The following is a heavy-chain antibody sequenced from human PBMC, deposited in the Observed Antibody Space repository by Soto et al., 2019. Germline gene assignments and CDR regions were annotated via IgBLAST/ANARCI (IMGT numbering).Heavy chain of an antibody. D-gene: IGHD4-17*01. Sequence: QVQLQESGPGLVKPSQTLSLTCTVSGGSISSGDYYWSWIRQPPGKGLEWIGYIYYSGSTYYNPSLKSRVTISVATPKNQFSLMLSSVTAADTAVYYCTRNDYGAQKPPFPAYWGQGTLVTVSS. CDR2: IYYSGST. V-gene: IGHV4-30-4*01. CDR3: TRNDYGAQKPPFPAY. J-gene: IGHJ4*02. CDR1: GGSISSGDYY.